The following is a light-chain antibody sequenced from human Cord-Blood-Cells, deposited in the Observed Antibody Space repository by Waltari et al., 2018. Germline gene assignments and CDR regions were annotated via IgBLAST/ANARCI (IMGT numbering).Light chain of an antibody. CDR2: RNN. J-gene: IGLJ2*01. Sequence: QSVLTQPPSASGTPGQRVTISCSGSSSNIGSNYVYWYQQLPGTAPKLLIYRNNPGPSGVPGRFSGSKSGTSASLAISGLRSEDEADYYCAAWDDSLSGVVFGGGTKLTVL. V-gene: IGLV1-47*01. CDR3: AAWDDSLSGVV. CDR1: SSNIGSNY.